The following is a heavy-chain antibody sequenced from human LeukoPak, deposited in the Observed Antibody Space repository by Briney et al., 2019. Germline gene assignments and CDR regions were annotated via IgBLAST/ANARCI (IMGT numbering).Heavy chain of an antibody. CDR3: ARGGMITFGGVILDY. CDR1: GYTFTGYY. Sequence: ASVKVSCKASGYTFTGYYMHWVRQAPGQGLEWMGRINPNSGGTNYAQKFQGRVTMTRDTSISTAYMEPSRLRSDDTAVYYCARGGMITFGGVILDYWGQGTLVTVSS. D-gene: IGHD3-16*02. J-gene: IGHJ4*02. CDR2: INPNSGGT. V-gene: IGHV1-2*06.